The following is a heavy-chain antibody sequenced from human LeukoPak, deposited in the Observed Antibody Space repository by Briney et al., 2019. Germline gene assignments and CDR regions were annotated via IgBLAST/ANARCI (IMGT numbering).Heavy chain of an antibody. CDR1: GFTFGDYA. CDR3: TRKGPYDSSGYYYGSSFDY. J-gene: IGHJ4*02. CDR2: TRSKAYGGTT. Sequence: GGSLRLSCTASGFTFGDYAMSWVRQAPGKGLEWVGFTRSKAYGGTTEYAASVKGRFTISRDDSKSIAYLQMNSLKTEDTAVYYCTRKGPYDSSGYYYGSSFDYWGQGTLVTVSS. D-gene: IGHD3-22*01. V-gene: IGHV3-49*04.